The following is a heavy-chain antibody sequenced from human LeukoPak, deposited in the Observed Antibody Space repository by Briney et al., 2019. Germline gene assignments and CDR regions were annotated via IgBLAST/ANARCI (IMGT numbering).Heavy chain of an antibody. J-gene: IGHJ4*02. CDR1: GFTFSTNY. D-gene: IGHD2-2*01. CDR3: TRSTSYHFDS. Sequence: QPGGSLRLSCAASGFTFSTNYLSWVRQAPGKGLEWVSVIYAVGGAYYADYVKGCFTISRDTSNNTLILQMHRLGVEDTAVYYCTRSTSYHFDSWGQGTLVTASS. V-gene: IGHV3-53*01. CDR2: IYAVGGA.